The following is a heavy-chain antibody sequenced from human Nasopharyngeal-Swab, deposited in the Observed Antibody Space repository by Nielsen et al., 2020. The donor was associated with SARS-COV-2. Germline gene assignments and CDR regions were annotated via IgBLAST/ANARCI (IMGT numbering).Heavy chain of an antibody. CDR2: LPPSWSEQ. D-gene: IGHD3-3*01. V-gene: IGHV3-7*01. Sequence: WIRQPPGKGLEWVANLPPSWSEQYSVDSVKGRFTISRDNAKNSLYLQMNSLRAEDTAVYYCARGASGYYDFWSGYYRYYYYYYMDVWGKGTTVTVSS. CDR3: ARGASGYYDFWSGYYRYYYYYYMDV. J-gene: IGHJ6*03.